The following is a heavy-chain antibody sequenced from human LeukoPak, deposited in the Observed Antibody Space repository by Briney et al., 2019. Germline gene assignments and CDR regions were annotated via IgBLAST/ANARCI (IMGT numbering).Heavy chain of an antibody. CDR3: ATHSSRWYDHDAFDI. Sequence: SVKVSCKASGFSFTGSVIQWVRQARGQRLEWIGWIVVGSGNTNYAQKFQERVTITRDRSTSTAYRELSSLRSEDTALYYCATHSSRWYDHDAFDIWGQGTMVTVSS. CDR2: IVVGSGNT. D-gene: IGHD6-19*01. CDR1: GFSFTGSV. V-gene: IGHV1-58*02. J-gene: IGHJ3*02.